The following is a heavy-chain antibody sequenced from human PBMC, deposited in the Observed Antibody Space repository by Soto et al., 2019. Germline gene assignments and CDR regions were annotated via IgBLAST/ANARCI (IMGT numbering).Heavy chain of an antibody. CDR3: AKDCCGGGTFYSYGMDV. CDR2: ISYDGSNK. D-gene: IGHD2-21*01. CDR1: GFTFRNYG. V-gene: IGHV3-30*18. J-gene: IGHJ6*02. Sequence: QLVESGGGVVQPGRSLRLSCAASGFTFRNYGIHWVRQAPGKGLEWVALISYDGSNKFYADSVKGRFTISRDNSKNTLYLQMNSLRPEETAVYYCAKDCCGGGTFYSYGMDVWGQGTTVTVSS.